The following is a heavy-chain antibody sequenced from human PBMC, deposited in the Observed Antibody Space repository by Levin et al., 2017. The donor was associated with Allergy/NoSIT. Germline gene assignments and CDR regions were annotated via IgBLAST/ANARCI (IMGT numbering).Heavy chain of an antibody. V-gene: IGHV1-2*02. CDR3: TRGACSGTSCYRDY. D-gene: IGHD2-2*01. Sequence: PGGSLRLSCKASGYTFTGYYMHWVRQAPGQGLEWMGWINPNNGGTNYAQKFQGRVTMTRDTSISTAYMELSRLRSDDTAVYYCTRGACSGTSCYRDYWGQGTLVTVSS. J-gene: IGHJ4*02. CDR1: GYTFTGYY. CDR2: INPNNGGT.